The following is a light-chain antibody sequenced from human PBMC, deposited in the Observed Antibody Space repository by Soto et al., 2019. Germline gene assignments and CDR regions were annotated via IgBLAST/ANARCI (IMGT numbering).Light chain of an antibody. V-gene: IGKV3D-20*01. CDR2: HAS. CDR1: QSVSSSF. CDR3: QHYGSPPPALT. Sequence: EIVLTQTPATLSLSPGERATLSCGASQSVSSSFLAWYQQKPGLAPRVLIFHASNRDTGIPDRFSGGGSAPNFSLTSSSLAPEHFTVYYCQHYGSPPPALTFGGGTKVEIK. J-gene: IGKJ4*01.